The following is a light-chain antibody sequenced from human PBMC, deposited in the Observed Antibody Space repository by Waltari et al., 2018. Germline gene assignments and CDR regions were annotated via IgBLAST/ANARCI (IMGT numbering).Light chain of an antibody. V-gene: IGLV3-27*01. CDR1: VLAVKH. Sequence: SYALTQPSSVSVSPGQTARTTCSGDVLAVKHVRWFQQKPGQAPVLVIYKDSERPSGIPERFSGSSSGTTVTLTISGAQVEDDGDYYCYSATDNNRFGGGTKLTVL. J-gene: IGLJ2*01. CDR2: KDS. CDR3: YSATDNNR.